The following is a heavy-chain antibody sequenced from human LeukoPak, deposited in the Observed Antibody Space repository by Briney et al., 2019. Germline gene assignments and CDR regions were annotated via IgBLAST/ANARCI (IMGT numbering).Heavy chain of an antibody. CDR2: IIPIFGTA. CDR3: ARGSGYYYYYGMDV. CDR1: GYTFTGYY. J-gene: IGHJ6*04. V-gene: IGHV1-69*06. Sequence: SVKVSCKASGYTFTGYYMHWVRQAPGQGLEWMGGIIPIFGTANYAQKFQGRVTITADKSTSTAYMELSSLRSEDTAVYYCARGSGYYYYYGMDVWGKGTTVTVSS.